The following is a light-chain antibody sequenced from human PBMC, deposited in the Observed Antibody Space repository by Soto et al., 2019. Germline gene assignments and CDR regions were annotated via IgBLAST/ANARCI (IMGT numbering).Light chain of an antibody. J-gene: IGKJ1*01. CDR1: QSVSSN. V-gene: IGKV3-15*01. Sequence: EIVMMQSPATLSVSPGERATLSCRASQSVSSNLAWYQQKPGQAPRLLIYGASTRATGIPARFSGSGSGTEFTLTISSLQSEDFAVYYCQQYNNWKTFGQGTRVDI. CDR3: QQYNNWKT. CDR2: GAS.